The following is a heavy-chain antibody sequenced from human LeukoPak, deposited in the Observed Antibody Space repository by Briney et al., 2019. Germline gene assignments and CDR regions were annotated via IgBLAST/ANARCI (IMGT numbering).Heavy chain of an antibody. D-gene: IGHD2/OR15-2a*01. Sequence: SETLSLTCTVSGGSVNGYYWSWIRQPPGKGLEWIGYIYYSGSTNYNPSLKSRVTISVDTSKNQFSLKLSSVTAADTAVYYCARVFPEVNYYYYGMDVWGQGTTVTVSS. CDR3: ARVFPEVNYYYYGMDV. V-gene: IGHV4-59*02. J-gene: IGHJ6*02. CDR2: IYYSGST. CDR1: GGSVNGYY.